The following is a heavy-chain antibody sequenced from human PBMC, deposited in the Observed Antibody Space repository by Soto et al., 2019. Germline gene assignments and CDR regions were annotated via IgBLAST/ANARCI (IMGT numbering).Heavy chain of an antibody. V-gene: IGHV1-3*01. J-gene: IGHJ5*02. Sequence: VASVKVSCKASGYTFTSYAMHWVRQAPGQRLEWMGWINAGNGNTKYSQKFQGRVTITRDTSASTAYMELSSLRSEDTAVYYCAKDLEMITMVRGAPRGFDPWGQGTLVTVSS. CDR2: INAGNGNT. CDR1: GYTFTSYA. D-gene: IGHD3-10*01. CDR3: AKDLEMITMVRGAPRGFDP.